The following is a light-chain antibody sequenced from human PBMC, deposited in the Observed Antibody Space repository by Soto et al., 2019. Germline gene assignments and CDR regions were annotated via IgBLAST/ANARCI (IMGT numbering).Light chain of an antibody. J-gene: IGLJ1*01. Sequence: QSALTKAASVSASPGQSISISCPGTSGDVGSYNLVSWYQQHPGKAPKLMIYEGSKRPSGVSNRFSGSKSGNTASLTISGLQAEDEADYYCCSYAGSSSYVFGTGTKVTVL. CDR1: SGDVGSYNL. CDR2: EGS. CDR3: CSYAGSSSYV. V-gene: IGLV2-23*01.